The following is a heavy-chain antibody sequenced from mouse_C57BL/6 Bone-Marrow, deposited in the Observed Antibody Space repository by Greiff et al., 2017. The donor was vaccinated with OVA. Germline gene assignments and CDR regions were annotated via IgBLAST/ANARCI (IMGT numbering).Heavy chain of an antibody. CDR2: IDPANGNT. V-gene: IGHV14-3*01. J-gene: IGHJ4*01. CDR3: ASRSTMVKRAMDY. D-gene: IGHD2-1*01. CDR1: GFNIKNTY. Sequence: EVKLQESVAELVRPGASVKLSCTASGFNIKNTYMHWVKQRPEQGLEWIGRIDPANGNTKYAPKFQGKATITADTSSNTAYLQLSSLTSEDTAIYYCASRSTMVKRAMDYWGQGTSVTVSS.